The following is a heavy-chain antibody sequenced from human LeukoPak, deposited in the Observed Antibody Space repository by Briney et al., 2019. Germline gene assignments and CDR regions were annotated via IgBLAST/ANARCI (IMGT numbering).Heavy chain of an antibody. CDR1: GFTFSSYW. CDR3: AKYGNTFDI. Sequence: GGSLRLSCAASGFTFSSYWMSWVRQAPGKGLEWVSFIRYDGSYKFYADSVKGRFTISRDNSKNTVYLQMNSLRAEDAAVYYCAKYGNTFDIWGQGTMVTVSS. J-gene: IGHJ3*02. D-gene: IGHD2/OR15-2a*01. CDR2: IRYDGSYK. V-gene: IGHV3-30*02.